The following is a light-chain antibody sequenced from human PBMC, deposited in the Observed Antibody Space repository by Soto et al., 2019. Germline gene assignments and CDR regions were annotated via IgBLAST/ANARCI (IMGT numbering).Light chain of an antibody. CDR2: WGS. Sequence: DIVMTQSPLSLPVTPGQSASISCRSSQSLLHSSGNNYLDWYVQKPGQSPQLLIYWGSNRASGVTDGFSGSGSGTEFTLKISRVEAEDVGVYYCMQGPQFPLTFCQGTRLEIQ. V-gene: IGKV2-28*01. CDR3: MQGPQFPLT. J-gene: IGKJ5*01. CDR1: QSLLHSSGNNY.